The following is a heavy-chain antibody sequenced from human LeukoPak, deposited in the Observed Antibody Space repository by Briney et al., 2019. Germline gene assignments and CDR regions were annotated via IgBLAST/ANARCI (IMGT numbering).Heavy chain of an antibody. J-gene: IGHJ4*02. D-gene: IGHD6-13*01. CDR1: GYTFTSFG. CDR3: VGDLGSRPQSWYDY. CDR2: ISAYNGNK. V-gene: IGHV1-18*01. Sequence: ASVKVSCQTFGYTFTSFGITWVRQAPGQGLEWMGWISAYNGNKKYAQEVQGRVTMTTDTITRTTYMEVSSLRPDDTAVYYCVGDLGSRPQSWYDYWGQGTLVTVSS.